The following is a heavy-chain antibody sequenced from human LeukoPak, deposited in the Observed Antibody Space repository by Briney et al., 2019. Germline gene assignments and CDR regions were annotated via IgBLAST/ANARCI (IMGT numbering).Heavy chain of an antibody. V-gene: IGHV1-8*01. D-gene: IGHD3-10*01. Sequence: ASVKVSCKASGYTFTSYDINWVRQATGQGLEWMGWMNPNSGNTGYAQKFQGRVAMTRNTSISTAYMELSSLRSKDTAVYYCARYGYYGSGSYYYYYYYGMDVWGQGTTVTVSS. CDR1: GYTFTSYD. J-gene: IGHJ6*02. CDR2: MNPNSGNT. CDR3: ARYGYYGSGSYYYYYYYGMDV.